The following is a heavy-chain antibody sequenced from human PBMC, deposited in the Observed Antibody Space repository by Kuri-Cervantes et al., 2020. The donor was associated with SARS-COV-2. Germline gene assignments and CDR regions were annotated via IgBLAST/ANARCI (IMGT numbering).Heavy chain of an antibody. CDR3: AKKFVFSGIAAAGSGMYFDY. V-gene: IGHV3-23*01. D-gene: IGHD6-13*01. CDR2: ISGSGGST. Sequence: GGSLRLSCAASGFTFSSYAMGWVRQAPGKGLEWVSAISGSGGSTYYADSVKGRLTIYRDTSKNTLYLQMNSLRAEDTAVSYCAKKFVFSGIAAAGSGMYFDYWGQGTLVTVSS. CDR1: GFTFSSYA. J-gene: IGHJ4*02.